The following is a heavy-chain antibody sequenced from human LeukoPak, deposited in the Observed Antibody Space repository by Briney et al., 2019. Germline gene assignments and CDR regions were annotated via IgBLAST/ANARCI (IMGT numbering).Heavy chain of an antibody. J-gene: IGHJ4*02. CDR2: ISSDGSNK. CDR3: ARGLYYFDH. V-gene: IGHV3-30-3*01. Sequence: GGSLRLSCAASGFTFSNYAIHWVRQAPGKGLEWVAVISSDGSNKYYADSVKGRFTISRDNSKKTVYLQLNSLRPEDTAVCYCARGLYYFDHWGQGTLVTVSS. D-gene: IGHD3-10*01. CDR1: GFTFSNYA.